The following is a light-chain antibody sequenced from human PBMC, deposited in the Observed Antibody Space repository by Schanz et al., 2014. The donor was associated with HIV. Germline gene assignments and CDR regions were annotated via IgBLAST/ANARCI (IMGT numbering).Light chain of an antibody. CDR1: SSNIGSNT. Sequence: QSVLTQAPSASGTPGQRVTLSCSGSSSNIGSNTVNWYQHLPGMAPKLLIYSNDQRPSGVPDRFSGSKSGTSASLAISGLQSEDEADYHCAAWDDSLNGPMFGGGTKVTVL. V-gene: IGLV1-44*01. J-gene: IGLJ3*02. CDR3: AAWDDSLNGPM. CDR2: SND.